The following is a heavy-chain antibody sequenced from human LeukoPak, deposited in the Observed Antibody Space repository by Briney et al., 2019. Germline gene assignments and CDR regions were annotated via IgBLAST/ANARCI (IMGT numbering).Heavy chain of an antibody. CDR1: GFTFSDYY. D-gene: IGHD5-12*01. Sequence: PGGSLRLSCAASGFTFSDYYMSWIRQAPGTGLERVSYISSSSSYTNYEDSVKGRFTISRDNSKNSLYLQMNRLRAEDTAVYYCARAQTLYSGYDSNWFDPWGQGTLVTVSS. J-gene: IGHJ5*02. V-gene: IGHV3-11*06. CDR2: ISSSSSYT. CDR3: ARAQTLYSGYDSNWFDP.